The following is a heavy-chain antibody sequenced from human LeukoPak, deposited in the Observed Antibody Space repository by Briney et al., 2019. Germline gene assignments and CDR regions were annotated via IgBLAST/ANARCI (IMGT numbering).Heavy chain of an antibody. CDR2: IDWDDDK. V-gene: IGHV2-70*04. D-gene: IGHD6-19*01. CDR3: ARIRYTSGRPGGMDV. Sequence: SGPTLVNPTQTLTLTCTFSGFSLNTSGMSVSWIRRPPGKALEWLARIDWDDDKFYITSLKTRLTISKDTSKNQVVLTMTNMDPVDTATFYCARIRYTSGRPGGMDVWGQGTTVTVSS. J-gene: IGHJ6*02. CDR1: GFSLNTSGMS.